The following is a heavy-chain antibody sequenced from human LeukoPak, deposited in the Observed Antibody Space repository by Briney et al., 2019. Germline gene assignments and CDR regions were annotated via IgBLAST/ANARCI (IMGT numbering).Heavy chain of an antibody. D-gene: IGHD3-22*01. J-gene: IGHJ4*02. CDR2: IYHSGST. Sequence: SETLSLTCTVSGYSISSGYYWGWIRQPPGKGLEWIGSIYHSGSTYYHPSLRSRVIISVDTSKNRFSLKLSSVTAADAAVYYCAIVLNYYDSSGYYDWGQGTLVTVSS. CDR1: GYSISSGYY. CDR3: AIVLNYYDSSGYYD. V-gene: IGHV4-38-2*02.